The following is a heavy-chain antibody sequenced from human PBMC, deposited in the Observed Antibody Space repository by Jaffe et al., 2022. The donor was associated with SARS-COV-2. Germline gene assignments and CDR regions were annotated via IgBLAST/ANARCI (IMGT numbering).Heavy chain of an antibody. CDR2: INQDGSEM. CDR3: VRGLLDGDCF. CDR1: GFTFTDYW. D-gene: IGHD2-21*02. J-gene: IGHJ4*01. V-gene: IGHV3-7*01. Sequence: EVHLVESGGDLVQPGGSLRLSCAASGFTFTDYWMDWVRQAPGKGLEWLANINQDGSEMFYVDSVKGRFTVSRDSAKSSVYLQMNSLRPEDTAVYYCVRGLLDGDCFWGHGTLVTVSS.